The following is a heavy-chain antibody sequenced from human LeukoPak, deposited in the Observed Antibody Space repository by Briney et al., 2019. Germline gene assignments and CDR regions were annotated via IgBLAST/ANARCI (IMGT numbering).Heavy chain of an antibody. CDR3: ARGPLSGSYSSTDY. Sequence: ASVKVSCKASGYTFTSYYMHCVRQAPGQGLGWMGIINPSGGSTSYAQKFQGRVTMTRDTSTSTAYMELRSLRSDDTAVYYCARGPLSGSYSSTDYWGQGTLVTVSS. V-gene: IGHV1-46*01. CDR1: GYTFTSYY. J-gene: IGHJ4*02. D-gene: IGHD1-26*01. CDR2: INPSGGST.